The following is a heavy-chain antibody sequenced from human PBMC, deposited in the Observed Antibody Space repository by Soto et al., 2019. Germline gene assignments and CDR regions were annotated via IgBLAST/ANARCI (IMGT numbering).Heavy chain of an antibody. D-gene: IGHD1-1*01. CDR2: ISWNSGSI. CDR1: GFTFDDYA. CDR3: AKDFAAYTFLDY. V-gene: IGHV3-9*01. J-gene: IGHJ4*02. Sequence: GGSLRLSCAASGFTFDDYAMHWVRQAPGKGLEWVSGISWNSGSIGYADSVKGRFTISRDNAKNSLYLQMNSLRAEDTALYYCAKDFAAYTFLDYWGQGTLVTVSS.